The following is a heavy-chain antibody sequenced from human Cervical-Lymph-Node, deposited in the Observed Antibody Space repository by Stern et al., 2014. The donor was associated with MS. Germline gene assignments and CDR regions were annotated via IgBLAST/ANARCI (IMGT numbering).Heavy chain of an antibody. V-gene: IGHV3-74*02. Sequence: VQLVQSGGGIVQPGGSLRLSCAASGFSFTSYWMHWARQVPGKGLVWVARVNHDGSGTAYADSVRGRFTISRDNAKNTVDLQMNSLRVEDTAVYYCFTDLACGQGALVTVSS. CDR2: VNHDGSGT. CDR3: FTDLA. J-gene: IGHJ5*02. D-gene: IGHD2-21*02. CDR1: GFSFTSYW.